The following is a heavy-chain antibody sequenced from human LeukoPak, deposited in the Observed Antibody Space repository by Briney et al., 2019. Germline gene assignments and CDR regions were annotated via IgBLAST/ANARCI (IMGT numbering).Heavy chain of an antibody. CDR2: ISGSGSNT. Sequence: GGSLRLSCAASGFTFSSYAMSWVRQAPRKGLEWVSAISGSGSNTYYADSVKDRFTISRDNSQNTLYLQMNSLRAEDTAVYYCAKTGDYFDSSGYYRPDAFDIWGRGTMVTVSS. CDR1: GFTFSSYA. CDR3: AKTGDYFDSSGYYRPDAFDI. V-gene: IGHV3-23*01. D-gene: IGHD3-22*01. J-gene: IGHJ3*02.